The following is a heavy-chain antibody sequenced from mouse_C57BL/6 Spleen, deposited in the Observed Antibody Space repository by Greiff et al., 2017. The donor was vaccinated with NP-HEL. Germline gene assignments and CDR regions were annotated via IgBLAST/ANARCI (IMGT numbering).Heavy chain of an antibody. CDR1: GFTFSSYA. D-gene: IGHD4-1*02. CDR3: ARDRGNWDGGDYFDY. Sequence: EVKVVESGGGLVKPGGSLKLSCAASGFTFSSYAMSWVRQTPEKRLEWVATISDGGSYTYYPDNVKGRFTISRDNAKNNLYLQMSHLKSEDTAMYYCARDRGNWDGGDYFDYWGQGTTLTVSS. V-gene: IGHV5-4*01. CDR2: ISDGGSYT. J-gene: IGHJ2*01.